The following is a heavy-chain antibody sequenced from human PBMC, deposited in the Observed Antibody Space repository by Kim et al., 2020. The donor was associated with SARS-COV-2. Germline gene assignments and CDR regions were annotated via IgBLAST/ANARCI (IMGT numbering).Heavy chain of an antibody. D-gene: IGHD4-4*01. V-gene: IGHV3-30*01. Sequence: YAGSVKGRFTVSRDNSKNTLFLHMNSLRPDDTSTYYCVAEDYNYVFGIWGQGTMVSVSS. J-gene: IGHJ3*02. CDR3: VAEDYNYVFGI.